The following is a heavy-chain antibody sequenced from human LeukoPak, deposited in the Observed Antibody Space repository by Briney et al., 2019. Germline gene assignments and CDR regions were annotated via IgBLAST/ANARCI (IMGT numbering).Heavy chain of an antibody. J-gene: IGHJ4*02. V-gene: IGHV3-9*01. Sequence: GGSLRLSCAASGFTFDDYAMHWVRQAPGKGLEWVSGTSWNSGSIGYADSAKGRFTISRDNAKNSLYLQMNSLRAEDTALYYCAKDMHSSGWANLDYWGQGTLVTVSS. CDR1: GFTFDDYA. CDR2: TSWNSGSI. CDR3: AKDMHSSGWANLDY. D-gene: IGHD6-19*01.